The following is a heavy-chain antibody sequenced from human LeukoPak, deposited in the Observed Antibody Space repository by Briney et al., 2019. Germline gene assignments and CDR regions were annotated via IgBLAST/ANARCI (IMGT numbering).Heavy chain of an antibody. CDR3: ARDPLLYSGSYFDY. J-gene: IGHJ4*02. V-gene: IGHV1-69*13. Sequence: ASVKVSCTASGGTFSSYAISWVRQAPGQGLEWMGGIIPIFGTANYAQKFQGRVTITADESTSTAYMELSSLRSEDTAVYYCARDPLLYSGSYFDYWGQGTLVTVSS. CDR2: IIPIFGTA. D-gene: IGHD1-26*01. CDR1: GGTFSSYA.